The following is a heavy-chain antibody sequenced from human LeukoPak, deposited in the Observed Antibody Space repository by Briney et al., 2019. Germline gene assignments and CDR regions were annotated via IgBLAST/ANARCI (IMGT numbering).Heavy chain of an antibody. CDR1: GGSISTGGYH. D-gene: IGHD2-2*01. V-gene: IGHV4-30-2*01. Sequence: SETLSLTCTVSGGSISTGGYHWGWIRQPPGKGLEWIGYIYHGGNTYYNPSLKSRVTISLDRSKNQFSLRLTSVTAADAAVYYCASYCSTTSCPFDYWGQGTLVTVSS. CDR3: ASYCSTTSCPFDY. CDR2: IYHGGNT. J-gene: IGHJ4*02.